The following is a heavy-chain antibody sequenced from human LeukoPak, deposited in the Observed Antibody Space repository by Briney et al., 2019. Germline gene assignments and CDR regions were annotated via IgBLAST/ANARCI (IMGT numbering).Heavy chain of an antibody. Sequence: SETVSLTCTVSGGSISSYYWSWIRQPAGKGLEWIGRIYTSGSTNYNPSLKSRVTISAETSKNQFSLNLISVTAADTAVYYCASRKLGNDYWGQGTLVTVSS. CDR3: ASRKLGNDY. J-gene: IGHJ4*02. V-gene: IGHV4-4*07. CDR1: GGSISSYY. CDR2: IYTSGST. D-gene: IGHD7-27*01.